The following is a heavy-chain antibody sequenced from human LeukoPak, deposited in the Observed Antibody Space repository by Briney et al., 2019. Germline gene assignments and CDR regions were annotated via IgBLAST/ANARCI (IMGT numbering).Heavy chain of an antibody. V-gene: IGHV3-53*01. CDR2: IYSGGST. J-gene: IGHJ6*02. Sequence: GGSLRLSCAASGFTVSSNYMSWVRQAPGKGLEWVSVIYSGGSTYYADSVKSRFTISRDNSKNTLYLQMNSLRAEDTAVYYCARDRYYYGSGTTYYYGMDVWGQGTTVTVSS. CDR3: ARDRYYYGSGTTYYYGMDV. CDR1: GFTVSSNY. D-gene: IGHD3-10*01.